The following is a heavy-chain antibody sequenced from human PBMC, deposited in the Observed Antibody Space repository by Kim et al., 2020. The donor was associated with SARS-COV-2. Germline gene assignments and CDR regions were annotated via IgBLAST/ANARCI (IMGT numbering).Heavy chain of an antibody. V-gene: IGHV3-30*03. D-gene: IGHD2-2*01. CDR1: GFTFSSYG. J-gene: IGHJ6*02. CDR2: ISYDGSNK. CDR3: ASGEGIVVVPAARNYYYGMDV. Sequence: GGSLRLSCAASGFTFSSYGMHWVRQAPGKGLEWVAVISYDGSNKYYADSVKGRFTISRDNSKNTLYLQMNSLRAEDTAVYYCASGEGIVVVPAARNYYYGMDVWGQGTTVTVSS.